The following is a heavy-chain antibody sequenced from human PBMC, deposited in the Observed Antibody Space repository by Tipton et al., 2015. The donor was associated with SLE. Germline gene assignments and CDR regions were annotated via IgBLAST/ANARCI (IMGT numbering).Heavy chain of an antibody. Sequence: SLRLSCAASGFTFDDYGMSWVRQVPGKGLEWVSGINWNGGSTGYADSVKGRFTISRDNAKNSLYLQMNSLRAEDTAVYYCAITSVDFWSGYYNWGQGTLVTVSS. CDR2: INWNGGST. D-gene: IGHD3-3*01. CDR3: AITSVDFWSGYYN. J-gene: IGHJ4*02. V-gene: IGHV3-20*04. CDR1: GFTFDDYG.